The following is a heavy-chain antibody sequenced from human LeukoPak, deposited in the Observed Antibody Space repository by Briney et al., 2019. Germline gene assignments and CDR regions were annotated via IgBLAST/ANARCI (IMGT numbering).Heavy chain of an antibody. CDR3: ARHSWIQLWFALDY. CDR1: GGSISSSSYY. CDR2: IYYSGST. V-gene: IGHV4-39*01. D-gene: IGHD5-18*01. J-gene: IGHJ4*02. Sequence: SETLSLTCTVSGGSISSSSYYWGWIRQLPGKGLEWIGSIYYSGSTYYNPSLKSRVSISVDTSKNQFSLKLSSVTAADTAVYYCARHSWIQLWFALDYWGQGTLVTVSS.